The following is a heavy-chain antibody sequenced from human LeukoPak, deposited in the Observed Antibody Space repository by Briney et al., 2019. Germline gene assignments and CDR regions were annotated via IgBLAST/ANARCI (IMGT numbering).Heavy chain of an antibody. D-gene: IGHD5-24*01. CDR2: INAGNGNT. V-gene: IGHV1-3*01. J-gene: IGHJ4*02. CDR1: GYTFTSYA. Sequence: ASVKVSCKASGYTFTSYAMRWVRQAPGQRLEWMGWINAGNGNTKYSQKFQGRVTITRDTSASTAYMELSSLRSEDSAVYYCARVAGGRDGYNRPYYFDYWGQGTLVTVSS. CDR3: ARVAGGRDGYNRPYYFDY.